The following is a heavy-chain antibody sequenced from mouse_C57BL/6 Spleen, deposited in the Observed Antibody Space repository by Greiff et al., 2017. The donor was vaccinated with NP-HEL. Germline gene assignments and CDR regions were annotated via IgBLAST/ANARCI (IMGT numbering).Heavy chain of an antibody. Sequence: QVHVKQSGAELVRPGSSVKLSCKASGYTFTSYWMDWVKQRPGQGLEWIGNIYPSDSETHYNQKFKDKATLTVDKSSSTAYMQLSSLTSEDSAVYYCARSMIYDGYYWFAYWGQGTLVTVSA. CDR2: IYPSDSET. V-gene: IGHV1-61*01. CDR3: ARSMIYDGYYWFAY. J-gene: IGHJ3*01. CDR1: GYTFTSYW. D-gene: IGHD2-3*01.